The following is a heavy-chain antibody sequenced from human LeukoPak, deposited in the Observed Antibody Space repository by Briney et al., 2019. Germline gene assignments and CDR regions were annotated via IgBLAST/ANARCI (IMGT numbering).Heavy chain of an antibody. CDR2: ISTGSSYI. D-gene: IGHD3-22*01. Sequence: PGGSLRLSCAASGYSFSTYSMNWVRQAPGKGLEWVSFISTGSSYIYYADSVKGRFTISRDNAKKSLYLQMNSLRAEDTAVYFCARSFYDSSGYTNFDYWGQGTLATVSS. CDR3: ARSFYDSSGYTNFDY. J-gene: IGHJ4*02. V-gene: IGHV3-21*01. CDR1: GYSFSTYS.